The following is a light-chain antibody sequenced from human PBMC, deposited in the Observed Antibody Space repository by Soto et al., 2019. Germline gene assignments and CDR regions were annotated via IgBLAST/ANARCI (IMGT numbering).Light chain of an antibody. CDR3: CSSAGSYTS. CDR1: SSDVGGYNY. Sequence: QSALTQPRSVSGSPGQSVTISCTGTSSDVGGYNYVSWYQQHSGKAPKLMIYDVSKRPSGVPDRFSGSKSGNTASLTISGLQAEDEANYYCCSSAGSYTSFGGGTRLTVL. CDR2: DVS. J-gene: IGLJ3*02. V-gene: IGLV2-11*01.